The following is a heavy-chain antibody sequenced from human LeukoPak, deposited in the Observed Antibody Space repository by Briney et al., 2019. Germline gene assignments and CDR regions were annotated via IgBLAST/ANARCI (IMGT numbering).Heavy chain of an antibody. J-gene: IGHJ3*02. Sequence: ASVKVSCKASGYTFTGYYMHWVRQAPGQGLEWMGWINPNSGGTNYAQKLQGRVTMTRDTSISTAYMELSRLRSDDTAVYYCARESETPGVNAFDIWGQGTMVTVSS. D-gene: IGHD3-10*01. CDR3: ARESETPGVNAFDI. CDR2: INPNSGGT. V-gene: IGHV1-2*02. CDR1: GYTFTGYY.